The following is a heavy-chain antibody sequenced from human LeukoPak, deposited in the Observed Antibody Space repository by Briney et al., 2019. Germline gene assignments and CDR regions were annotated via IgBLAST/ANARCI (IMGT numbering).Heavy chain of an antibody. D-gene: IGHD4-17*01. CDR2: ISPTGGTK. J-gene: IGHJ4*02. CDR3: ARVPTTVTYTDY. CDR1: GFTFSDYY. Sequence: NPGGSLRLSCAASGFTFSDYYMSWIRQAPGKGLEWVSYISPTGGTKYYADPVKGRFTISRDNAKNSLFLQTNSLRVEDTAVYYCARVPTTVTYTDYWGQGTLVSVSS. V-gene: IGHV3-11*01.